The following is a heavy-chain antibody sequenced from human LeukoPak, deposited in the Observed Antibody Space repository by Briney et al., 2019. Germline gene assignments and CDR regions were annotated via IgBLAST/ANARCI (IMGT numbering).Heavy chain of an antibody. D-gene: IGHD2-21*02. J-gene: IGHJ6*02. V-gene: IGHV3-11*01. CDR2: ISSSGSTI. CDR1: GFTFSDYY. CDR3: ARDRDIVVVTASNYYYYGMDV. Sequence: GGSLRLSCAASGFTFSDYYVSWIRQAPGKGLEWVSYISSSGSTIYYADSVKGRFTISRDNAKNSLYLQMNSLRAEDTAVYYCARDRDIVVVTASNYYYYGMDVWGQGTTVTVSS.